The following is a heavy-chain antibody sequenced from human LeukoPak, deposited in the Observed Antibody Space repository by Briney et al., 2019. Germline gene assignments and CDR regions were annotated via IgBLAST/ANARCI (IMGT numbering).Heavy chain of an antibody. D-gene: IGHD3-3*01. CDR1: GFTFSSYG. CDR2: ISGSGGST. CDR3: AKGSEKRYYDFWSGLPQDAFDI. Sequence: GGSLRLSCAASGFTFSSYGMSWVRQAPGKGLEWVSAISGSGGSTYYADSVKGRFTISRDNSKNTLYLQMNSLRAEDTAVYYCAKGSEKRYYDFWSGLPQDAFDIWGQGTMVTVSS. J-gene: IGHJ3*02. V-gene: IGHV3-23*01.